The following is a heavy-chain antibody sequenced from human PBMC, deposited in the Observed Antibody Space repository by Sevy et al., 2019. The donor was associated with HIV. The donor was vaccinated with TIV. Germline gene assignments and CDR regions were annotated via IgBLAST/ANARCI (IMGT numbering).Heavy chain of an antibody. CDR3: ANLGTSYYESSSYYYQAPFDY. J-gene: IGHJ4*02. D-gene: IGHD3-22*01. V-gene: IGHV3-23*01. Sequence: GGSLRLSCAASGFTFSSYAMSWVRQAPGKGLEWVSGISGSGGRTYYADSGKGRFTISRDNSKNTLYLQMKSLRAEDTAVYYCANLGTSYYESSSYYYQAPFDYWGQGTLVTVSS. CDR1: GFTFSSYA. CDR2: ISGSGGRT.